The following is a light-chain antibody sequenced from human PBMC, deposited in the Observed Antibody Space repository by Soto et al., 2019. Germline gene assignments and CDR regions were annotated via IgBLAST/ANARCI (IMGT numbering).Light chain of an antibody. CDR3: QQNNSVPLT. CDR1: QGIRSW. V-gene: IGKV1-12*01. J-gene: IGKJ4*01. Sequence: DIQMTQSPSSVSASVGDRVTITCRASQGIRSWLAWYQQKPGKAPKLLIYAASSLQSGVPSRFSGSGSGTDFTLTSSSLWTEDIVTYYFQQNNSVPLTFGGGTKVDIK. CDR2: AAS.